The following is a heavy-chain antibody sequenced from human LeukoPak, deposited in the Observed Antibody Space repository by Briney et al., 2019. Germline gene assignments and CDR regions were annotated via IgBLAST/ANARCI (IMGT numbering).Heavy chain of an antibody. CDR3: ARGPDGYNSHFDY. Sequence: GGSLRLSCVASGFTFSDYAMHWVRQAPGKGLEWVAVIYYDGSKKYYADSVEGRFTISRDNSKNRLYLHMKSLRVEDTAVYYCARGPDGYNSHFDYWGQGTLVTVSS. CDR2: IYYDGSKK. CDR1: GFTFSDYA. D-gene: IGHD5-24*01. V-gene: IGHV3-30-3*01. J-gene: IGHJ4*02.